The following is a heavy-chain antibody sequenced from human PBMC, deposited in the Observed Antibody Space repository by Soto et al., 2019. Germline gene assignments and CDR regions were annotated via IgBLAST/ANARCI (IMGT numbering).Heavy chain of an antibody. CDR2: IKSKADGGTT. CDR1: GFSFSDAW. J-gene: IGHJ4*01. V-gene: IGHV3-15*07. D-gene: IGHD3-9*01. Sequence: EVQLVESGGGLVKPGESLRLSCAASGFSFSDAWINWVRQAPGKGLEWVGRIKSKADGGTTDFAAPMKGRFAVSRDDSNNLAYLQIYSLKTEDTAVYYCSTDSHLTGILVRLDYWGHGTLVTVSS. CDR3: STDSHLTGILVRLDY.